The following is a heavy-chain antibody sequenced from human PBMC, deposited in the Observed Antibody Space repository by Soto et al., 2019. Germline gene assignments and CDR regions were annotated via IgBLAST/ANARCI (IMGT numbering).Heavy chain of an antibody. CDR2: IYWDDDK. Sequence: QITLKESGPPLVKPTQTLTLTCTFSGFSLSTSGVGVGGIRQPPGKALEWLALIYWDDDKRYSPSLKSRLTITKDTSKNQVVLTMTNMDPVDTATYYCAHTLVVVTAIPFDYWGQGSLVTVSS. J-gene: IGHJ4*02. D-gene: IGHD2-21*02. V-gene: IGHV2-5*02. CDR1: GFSLSTSGVG. CDR3: AHTLVVVTAIPFDY.